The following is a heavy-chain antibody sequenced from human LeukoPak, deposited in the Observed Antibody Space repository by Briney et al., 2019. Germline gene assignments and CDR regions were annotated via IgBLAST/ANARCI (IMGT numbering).Heavy chain of an antibody. CDR1: GGTFSTYS. CDR3: ARVKGSGSYYLHYYYGMDV. V-gene: IGHV1-69*01. J-gene: IGHJ6*02. CDR2: VIPVFGTS. D-gene: IGHD3-10*01. Sequence: GASVKVSCKASGGTFSTYSTSWVRQAPGHGLEWMGGVIPVFGTSAYAQTFQDRVTISADESTSTAYMELRSLRSDDTAVYFCARVKGSGSYYLHYYYGMDVWGQGTTVTVSS.